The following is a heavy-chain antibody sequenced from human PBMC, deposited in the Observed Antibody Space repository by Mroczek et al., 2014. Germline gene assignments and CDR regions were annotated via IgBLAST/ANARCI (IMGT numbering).Heavy chain of an antibody. CDR1: GGSISSGGYY. J-gene: IGHJ3*02. V-gene: IGHV4-31*03. D-gene: IGHD4-23*01. CDR2: IYYSGST. Sequence: KESGPGLVKPSQTLSLTCTVSGGSISSGGYYWSWIRQHPGKGLEWIGYIYYSGSTYYNPSLKSRVTISVDTSKNQFSLKLSSVTAADTAVYYCARAHYGGKGLAFDIWGQGTSGHRLF. CDR3: ARAHYGGKGLAFDI.